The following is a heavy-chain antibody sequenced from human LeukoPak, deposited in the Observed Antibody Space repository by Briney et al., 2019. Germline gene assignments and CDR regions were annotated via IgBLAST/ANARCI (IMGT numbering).Heavy chain of an antibody. CDR3: AKGGKGGTYCSSTSCPFDH. CDR1: GFTFSSYA. CDR2: ISGSGGST. V-gene: IGHV3-23*01. J-gene: IGHJ4*02. D-gene: IGHD2-2*01. Sequence: GGSLRLSCAASGFTFSSYAMTWVRQAPGKGLEWVSAISGSGGSTYYADSVKGRFTISRDNSKNTLYLQMNSLRAEDTAVYYCAKGGKGGTYCSSTSCPFDHWGQGTLVTVSS.